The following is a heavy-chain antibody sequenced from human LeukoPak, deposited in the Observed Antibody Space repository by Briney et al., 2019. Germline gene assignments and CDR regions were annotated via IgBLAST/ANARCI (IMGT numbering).Heavy chain of an antibody. CDR3: ARAAVGISGYSYGYFDY. J-gene: IGHJ4*02. CDR1: GGTFSSYA. V-gene: IGHV1-69*01. D-gene: IGHD5-18*01. Sequence: RASVTVSCKASGGTFSSYAISWVRQAPGQGLEWMGGIIPIFGTANYAQKFQGRVTITADESTSTAYMELSSLRSEDAAVYYCARAAVGISGYSYGYFDYWGQGTLVTVSS. CDR2: IIPIFGTA.